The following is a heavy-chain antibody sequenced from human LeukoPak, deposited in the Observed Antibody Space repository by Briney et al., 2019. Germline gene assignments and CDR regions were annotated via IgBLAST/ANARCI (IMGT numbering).Heavy chain of an antibody. Sequence: GGSLRLSCAASGFTFSSYAMSWVRQAPGKGLEWVAVISYDGSNKYYADSVKGRFTISRDNSKNTLYLQMNSLRAEDTAVYYCAKDNYGSGSYYDYYYYGMDVWGQGTTVTVSS. J-gene: IGHJ6*02. D-gene: IGHD3-10*01. V-gene: IGHV3-30*18. CDR1: GFTFSSYA. CDR3: AKDNYGSGSYYDYYYYGMDV. CDR2: ISYDGSNK.